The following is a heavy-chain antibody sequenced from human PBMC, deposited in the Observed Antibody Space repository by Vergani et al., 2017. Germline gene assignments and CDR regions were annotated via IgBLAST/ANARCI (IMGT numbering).Heavy chain of an antibody. V-gene: IGHV3-23*01. CDR1: GFTFSTYA. CDR2: LTGGGGST. CDR3: VKDAGSYENFFDS. D-gene: IGHD1-26*01. Sequence: EVQLLESGGSLKQPGGSVRLSCAASGFTFSTYAMHWVRQAPGKGLEWVSALTGGGGSTYYADSFTGRFLISRDNSRDTLYLQMNSLRPEDTATYYCVKDAGSYENFFDSWGQGTLVTVSS. J-gene: IGHJ4*02.